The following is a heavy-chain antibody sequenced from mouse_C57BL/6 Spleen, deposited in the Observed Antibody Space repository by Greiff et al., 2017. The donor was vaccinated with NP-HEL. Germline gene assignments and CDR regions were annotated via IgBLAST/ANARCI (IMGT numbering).Heavy chain of an antibody. Sequence: DVKLQESGPELVKPGDSVKISCKASGYSFTGYFMNWVMQSHGKSLEWIGRINPYNGDTFYNQKLKGKATLTVDKSSSTAHMELRSLTSEDSAVYYCARSHYGSSYGFAYWGQGTLVTVSA. J-gene: IGHJ3*01. CDR3: ARSHYGSSYGFAY. CDR1: GYSFTGYF. D-gene: IGHD1-1*01. CDR2: INPYNGDT. V-gene: IGHV1-20*01.